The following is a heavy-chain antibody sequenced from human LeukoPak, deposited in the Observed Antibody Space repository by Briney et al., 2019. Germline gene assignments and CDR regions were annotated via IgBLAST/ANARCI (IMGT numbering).Heavy chain of an antibody. CDR2: IWYDGSNK. J-gene: IGHJ5*02. D-gene: IGHD3-10*01. CDR3: ARGVGFGELLTS. CDR1: GFTFSSYG. V-gene: IGHV3-33*01. Sequence: GGSLRLSCAASGFTFSSYGMHWVRQAPGKGLEWVAVIWYDGSNKYYADSVKGRFTISRDNSKNTLYLQMNSLRAEDTAVYYCARGVGFGELLTSWGQRTLDTVSS.